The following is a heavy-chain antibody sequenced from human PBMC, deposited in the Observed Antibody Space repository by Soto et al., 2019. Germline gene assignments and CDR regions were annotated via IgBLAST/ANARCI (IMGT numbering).Heavy chain of an antibody. J-gene: IGHJ4*02. CDR1: GFTFGTYW. D-gene: IGHD1-1*01. Sequence: GALRLSCAASGFTFGTYWMTWVRQAPGKGLEWVANIKPDGSEKNYVDSVKGRITISRDNAKNSLYLQMNVLRAEDTAVYYCARGTSRHIYWGQGTLVTVSS. CDR3: ARGTSRHIY. V-gene: IGHV3-7*01. CDR2: IKPDGSEK.